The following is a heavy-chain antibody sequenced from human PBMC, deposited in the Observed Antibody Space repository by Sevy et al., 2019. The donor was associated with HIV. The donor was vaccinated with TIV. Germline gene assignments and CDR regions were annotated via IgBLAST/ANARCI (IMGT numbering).Heavy chain of an antibody. J-gene: IGHJ3*02. CDR1: GGSISSYY. D-gene: IGHD3-22*01. CDR3: ASLMRDYYDSSESAFDI. Sequence: SETLSLTCTVSGGSISSYYWSWIRQPPGKGLEWIGYIYYSGSTNYNPSLKSRVTISVDTSKNQFSLKLSSVTAADTDVYYCASLMRDYYDSSESAFDIWGQGTMVTVSS. CDR2: IYYSGST. V-gene: IGHV4-59*01.